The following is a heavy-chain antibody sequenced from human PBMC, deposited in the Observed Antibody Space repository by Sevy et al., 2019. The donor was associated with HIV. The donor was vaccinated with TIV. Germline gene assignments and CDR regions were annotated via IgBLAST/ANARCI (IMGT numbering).Heavy chain of an antibody. CDR1: GFTFSSYW. J-gene: IGHJ4*01. D-gene: IGHD6-13*01. CDR2: INTDGSST. V-gene: IGHV3-74*01. Sequence: GGSLRLSCAASGFTFSSYWMHWVRQAPGKGLVWVSRINTDGSSTSYADSVKGRFTISRDNAKNTLYLQMNSLRAEDTAVDYCARDGYSSSSVDFDYWGHGTLVTVSS. CDR3: ARDGYSSSSVDFDY.